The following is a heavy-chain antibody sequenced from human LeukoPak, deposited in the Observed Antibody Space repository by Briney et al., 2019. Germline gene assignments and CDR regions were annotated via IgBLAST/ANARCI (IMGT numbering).Heavy chain of an antibody. CDR1: GGSMKNSF. CDR2: ISDTGIT. CDR3: ARNRFQLSGAYWFDP. V-gene: IGHV4-59*01. Sequence: SETLSLTCSVPGGSMKNSFWSCIRQPPGKGLEWIGYISDTGITNSNPSLKSRVTFSIATSKDQFYLKLSSVTAADTALYFCARNRFQLSGAYWFDPWGRGTLVTVSS. D-gene: IGHD2/OR15-2a*01. J-gene: IGHJ5*02.